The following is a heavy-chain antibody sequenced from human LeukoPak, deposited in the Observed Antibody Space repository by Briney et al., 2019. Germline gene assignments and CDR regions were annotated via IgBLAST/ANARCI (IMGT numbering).Heavy chain of an antibody. Sequence: GGSLRLSCAASGFTFSSYSMNWVRQAPGKGLEWVSSISSSSSYIYYANSVKGRFTISRDNAKNSLYLQMNSLRAEDTAVYYCAIEREDYDFWSGYSRVGWFDPWGQGTLVTVSS. CDR1: GFTFSSYS. CDR3: AIEREDYDFWSGYSRVGWFDP. D-gene: IGHD3-3*01. CDR2: ISSSSSYI. J-gene: IGHJ5*02. V-gene: IGHV3-21*01.